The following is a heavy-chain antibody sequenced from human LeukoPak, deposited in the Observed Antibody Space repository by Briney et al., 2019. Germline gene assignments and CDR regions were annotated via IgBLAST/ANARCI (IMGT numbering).Heavy chain of an antibody. D-gene: IGHD4-17*01. CDR3: ARRRHGMTTVTRAVENWFDP. CDR2: IYTSGST. J-gene: IGHJ5*02. V-gene: IGHV4-61*02. CDR1: GGSISSGSYY. Sequence: SETLSLTCTVSGGSISSGSYYWSWIRQPAGKGLEWIGRIYTSGSTNYNPSLKSRVTISVDTSKNQFSLKLSSVTAADTAVYYCARRRHGMTTVTRAVENWFDPWGQGTLVTVSS.